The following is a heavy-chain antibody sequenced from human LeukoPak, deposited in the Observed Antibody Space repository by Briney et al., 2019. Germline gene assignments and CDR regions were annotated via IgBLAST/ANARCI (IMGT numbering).Heavy chain of an antibody. CDR1: GYSIDNGYY. CDR2: IYHSGSA. D-gene: IGHD2-15*01. V-gene: IGHV4-38-2*02. Sequence: PSETLSLTCSVSGYSIDNGYYWAWIRQPPGQGLEWIGSIYHSGSAYYNPSLKSRVTISVDTSKNQFSLRLTSVTATDTAVYYCARDNIGVVPYYWGQGTLVTVSS. CDR3: ARDNIGVVPYY. J-gene: IGHJ4*02.